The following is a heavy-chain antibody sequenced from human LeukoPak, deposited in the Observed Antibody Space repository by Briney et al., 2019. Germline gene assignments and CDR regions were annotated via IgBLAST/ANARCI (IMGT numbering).Heavy chain of an antibody. D-gene: IGHD3-3*01. J-gene: IGHJ2*01. Sequence: SETLSLTCTVSGGSISSYYWSWIRQPAGKGLEWIGRIYTSGSTNYNPSLKSRVTMSVDTSKNQFSLKLSSVTAADTAVYYCARDRAITIFGVVTHRGYWYFDLWGRGTLVTVSP. CDR3: ARDRAITIFGVVTHRGYWYFDL. CDR1: GGSISSYY. V-gene: IGHV4-4*07. CDR2: IYTSGST.